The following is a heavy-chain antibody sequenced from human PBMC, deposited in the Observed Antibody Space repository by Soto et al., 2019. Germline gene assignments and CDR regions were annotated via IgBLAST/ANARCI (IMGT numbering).Heavy chain of an antibody. V-gene: IGHV4-59*01. CDR3: ASGMVTTLEYYFDY. D-gene: IGHD4-17*01. Sequence: PSETLSLTCTVSGGSISSYYWSWIRQPPGKGLEWIGYIYYSGSTNYNPSLKSRVTISVDTSKNQFSLKLSSVTTADTAVYYCASGMVTTLEYYFDYWGQGTLVTVSS. CDR1: GGSISSYY. CDR2: IYYSGST. J-gene: IGHJ4*02.